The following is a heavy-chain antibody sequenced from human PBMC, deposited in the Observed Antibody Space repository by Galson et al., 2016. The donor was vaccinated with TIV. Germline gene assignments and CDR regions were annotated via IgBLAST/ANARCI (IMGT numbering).Heavy chain of an antibody. CDR1: GYTFTDYY. D-gene: IGHD3-10*01. J-gene: IGHJ3*02. Sequence: SVKVSCKASGYTFTDYYIHWVRQAPGQGLEWMGWINHNSGGTMYAQKFQGWVTMNRDTSITKAYMELSRLKSDDTAVYSCAKIGQDHDAFDIWGQGTMVTVFS. V-gene: IGHV1-2*04. CDR2: INHNSGGT. CDR3: AKIGQDHDAFDI.